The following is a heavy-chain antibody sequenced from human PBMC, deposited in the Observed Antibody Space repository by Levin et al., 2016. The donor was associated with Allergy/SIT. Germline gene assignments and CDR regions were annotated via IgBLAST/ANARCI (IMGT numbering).Heavy chain of an antibody. CDR3: ARMYLSGWHKVLVDY. D-gene: IGHD6-19*01. Sequence: WIRQPPGKALEWLAHIFSNDEKSYSTSLKSRLTISKDTSKSQVVLTMTNMDPVDTATYYCARMYLSGWHKVLVDYWGQGTLVTVSS. J-gene: IGHJ4*02. V-gene: IGHV2-26*01. CDR2: IFSNDEK.